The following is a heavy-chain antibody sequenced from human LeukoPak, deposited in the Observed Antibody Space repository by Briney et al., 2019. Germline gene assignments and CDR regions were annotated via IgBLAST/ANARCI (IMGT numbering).Heavy chain of an antibody. D-gene: IGHD5-24*01. CDR1: GFTFSSYV. CDR2: ISYDGSNK. Sequence: GGSLRLSCAASGFTFSSYVMHWVRQAPGKGLEWVAIISYDGSNKYYADSVKGRFTISRDNSKNTLYLQMNSLRAEDTAVYYCARVRDGYNYPILDYWGQGTLVTVSS. J-gene: IGHJ4*02. V-gene: IGHV3-30*04. CDR3: ARVRDGYNYPILDY.